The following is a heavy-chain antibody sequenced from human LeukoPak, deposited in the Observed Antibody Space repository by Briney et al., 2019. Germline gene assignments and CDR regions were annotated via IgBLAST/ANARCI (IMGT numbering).Heavy chain of an antibody. CDR2: IYYSGST. D-gene: IGHD3-16*02. CDR3: AREPGDYVWGSYRPSYFDY. Sequence: PSETLSLTCTVSGGSISNGDYCWSWIRQPPGKGLEWIGYIYYSGSTYYNPSLKSRVTISVDTSKNQFSLKLSSVTAADTAVYYCAREPGDYVWGSYRPSYFDYWGQGTLVTVSS. V-gene: IGHV4-30-4*01. CDR1: GGSISNGDYC. J-gene: IGHJ4*02.